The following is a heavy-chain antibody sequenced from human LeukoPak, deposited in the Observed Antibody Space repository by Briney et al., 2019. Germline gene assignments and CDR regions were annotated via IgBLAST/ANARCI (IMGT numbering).Heavy chain of an antibody. CDR1: GGSISSSSYY. Sequence: SETLSLTCTVSGGSISSSSYYWGWIRQPPGKGLEWIGSIYYSGSTNCNPSLKSRVTISVDTSKNQFSLKLSSVTAADTAVYYCARALPHCNWFDPWGQGTLVTVSS. CDR3: ARALPHCNWFDP. J-gene: IGHJ5*02. V-gene: IGHV4-39*07. CDR2: IYYSGST.